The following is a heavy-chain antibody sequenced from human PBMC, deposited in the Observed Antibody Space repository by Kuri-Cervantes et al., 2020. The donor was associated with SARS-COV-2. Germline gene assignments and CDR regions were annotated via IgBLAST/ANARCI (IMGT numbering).Heavy chain of an antibody. V-gene: IGHV1-69*13. CDR3: ARDVAREPYSSDARTGIDY. Sequence: SVKVSCKASGGTFSSYAISWVRQAPGQGLEWMGGIIPIFGTANYAQKFQGRVTITADESTSTAYTELRSLRSDDTAVYYCARDVAREPYSSDARTGIDYWGQGTLVTVSS. D-gene: IGHD5-18*01. CDR2: IIPIFGTA. CDR1: GGTFSSYA. J-gene: IGHJ4*02.